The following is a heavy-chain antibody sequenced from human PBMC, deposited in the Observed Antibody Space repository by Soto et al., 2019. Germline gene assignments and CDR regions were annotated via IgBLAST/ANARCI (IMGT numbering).Heavy chain of an antibody. CDR1: GFTFSSYE. Sequence: GGSLRLSCAASGFTFSSYEMNWVRQAPGKGLEWVSYISSSGSTIYYADSVTGRFTISRDNAKNSLYLQMNSLRAEDTAVYYCARTEYSSSPFDYWGHGTLVTCSS. CDR3: ARTEYSSSPFDY. V-gene: IGHV3-48*03. D-gene: IGHD6-6*01. J-gene: IGHJ4*01. CDR2: ISSSGSTI.